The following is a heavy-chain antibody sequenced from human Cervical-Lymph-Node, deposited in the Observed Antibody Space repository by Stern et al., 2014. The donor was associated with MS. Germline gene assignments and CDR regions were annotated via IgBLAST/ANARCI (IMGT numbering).Heavy chain of an antibody. V-gene: IGHV5-51*03. CDR3: ARDNGVTAAANWFDP. J-gene: IGHJ5*02. CDR2: IYPDDSDT. D-gene: IGHD6-13*01. Sequence: EVQLVESGAEVKKPGESLKISCKGSGYSFTDYWIGWVRQMPGKGLEWMGIIYPDDSDTRYSPSFQGQVTISADKSISTAYLQWSSLKASDTAMYYCARDNGVTAAANWFDPWGQGTRVTVSS. CDR1: GYSFTDYW.